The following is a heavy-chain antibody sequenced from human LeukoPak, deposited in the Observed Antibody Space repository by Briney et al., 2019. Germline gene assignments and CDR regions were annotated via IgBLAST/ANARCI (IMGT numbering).Heavy chain of an antibody. J-gene: IGHJ4*02. Sequence: GGSLRLSCAASGFTFSSYDMHWVRQAPGKGLAWVAVISYDGRNKYYADSVKGRFTISRDNSKNTLYLQMNSLRAEDTALYYCANKGSSGWRFDYWGQGTLVTVSS. D-gene: IGHD6-19*01. V-gene: IGHV3-30*18. CDR1: GFTFSSYD. CDR3: ANKGSSGWRFDY. CDR2: ISYDGRNK.